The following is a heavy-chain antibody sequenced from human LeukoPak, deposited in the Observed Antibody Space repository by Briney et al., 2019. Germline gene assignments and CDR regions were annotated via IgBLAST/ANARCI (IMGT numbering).Heavy chain of an antibody. D-gene: IGHD6-19*01. CDR3: AKKRGYSSGWYDWFDP. Sequence: SETLSLTCAVYGGSFSGYYWSWIRQPPGKGLEWIGEINHSGSTNYNPSLKSRVTISVDTSKNQFSLKLSSVTAADTAVYYCAKKRGYSSGWYDWFDPWAREPWSPSPQ. J-gene: IGHJ5*02. CDR1: GGSFSGYY. CDR2: INHSGST. V-gene: IGHV4-34*01.